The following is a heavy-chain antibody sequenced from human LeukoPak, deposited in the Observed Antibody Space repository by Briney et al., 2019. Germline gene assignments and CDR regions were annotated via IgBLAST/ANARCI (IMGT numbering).Heavy chain of an antibody. D-gene: IGHD2-15*01. V-gene: IGHV1-2*02. CDR3: ARAPRGFCSGGSCFDF. J-gene: IGHJ4*02. Sequence: ASVKVSCKTSGHTFTGYYIHWVRQAPGQGLEWMGWIDPNSGGSNSAQKFQGRVTMTRDTSISTAYMELSRLRSDDTAVYYCARAPRGFCSGGSCFDFWGQGTLVTVSS. CDR1: GHTFTGYY. CDR2: IDPNSGGS.